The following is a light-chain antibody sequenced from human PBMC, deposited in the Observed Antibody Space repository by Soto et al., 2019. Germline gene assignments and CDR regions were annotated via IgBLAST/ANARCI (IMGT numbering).Light chain of an antibody. V-gene: IGLV2-8*01. J-gene: IGLJ1*01. CDR3: SSYAGSNNYV. Sequence: LTPPPSPSGSPGQSVTISCTGTSSDVGGYNYVSWYQQHPGKAPKLMIYEVSKRPSGVPDRFSGSKSGNTASLTVSGLQAEDEADYYCSSYAGSNNYVFGTGTKVTVL. CDR2: EVS. CDR1: SSDVGGYNY.